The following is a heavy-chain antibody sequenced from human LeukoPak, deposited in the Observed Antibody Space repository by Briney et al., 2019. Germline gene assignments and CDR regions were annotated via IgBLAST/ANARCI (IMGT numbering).Heavy chain of an antibody. CDR3: ARDNFDY. V-gene: IGHV4-34*01. Sequence: SETPSLTCAVYGGSFSGYYWSWIRQPPGKGLEWIGEINHSGSTNYNPSLKSRVTISVDTSKNQFSLKLSSVTAADTAVYYCARDNFDYWGPGTLVTVSS. J-gene: IGHJ4*02. CDR1: GGSFSGYY. CDR2: INHSGST.